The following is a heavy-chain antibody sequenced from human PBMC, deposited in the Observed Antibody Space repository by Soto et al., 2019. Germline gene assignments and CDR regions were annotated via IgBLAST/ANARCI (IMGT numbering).Heavy chain of an antibody. CDR2: IRYDGSDT. CDR3: ARDRFGGTEGTTWLDP. J-gene: IGHJ5*02. CDR1: GFKFNSYG. V-gene: IGHV3-33*01. Sequence: GGSLRLSCAASGFKFNSYGMHWVRQAPGKGLGWVAVIRYDGSDTSYGDSVKGRFTISRDNSKNTLHLQMSSLRVDDTAVYYCARDRFGGTEGTTWLDPWGQGSLVTVSS. D-gene: IGHD1-1*01.